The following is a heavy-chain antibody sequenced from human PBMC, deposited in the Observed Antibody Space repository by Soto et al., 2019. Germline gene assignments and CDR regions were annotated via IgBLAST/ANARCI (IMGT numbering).Heavy chain of an antibody. Sequence: PSETLSLTCTFSVASISIGDYYWSWIRQPPGKGLEWIGYIYHSGRTYYNPSLKSRVTISVDTSRNQFSLTLSSVAAADTAVYYCARVTVTATSAYYPNWFDPWGQGTMVTVSS. D-gene: IGHD3-22*01. CDR3: ARVTVTATSAYYPNWFDP. J-gene: IGHJ5*02. CDR2: IYHSGRT. V-gene: IGHV4-30-4*01. CDR1: VASISIGDYY.